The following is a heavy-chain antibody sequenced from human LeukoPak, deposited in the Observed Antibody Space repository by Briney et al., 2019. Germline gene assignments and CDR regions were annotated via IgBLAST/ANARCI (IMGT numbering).Heavy chain of an antibody. CDR2: IYYSGST. J-gene: IGHJ3*02. CDR3: ARTEYSYGAFDAFDI. V-gene: IGHV4-39*07. CDR1: GGSISSSSYY. D-gene: IGHD5-18*01. Sequence: SETLSLTCTVSGGSISSSSYYWGWIRQPPGKGLEWIGSIYYSGSTYYNPSLKSRVTISVDTSKNQFSLKLSSVTAADTAVYYCARTEYSYGAFDAFDIWGQGTMVTVSS.